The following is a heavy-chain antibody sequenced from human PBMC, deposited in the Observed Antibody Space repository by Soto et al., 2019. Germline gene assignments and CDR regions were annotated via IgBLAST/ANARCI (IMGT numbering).Heavy chain of an antibody. D-gene: IGHD2-2*02. J-gene: IGHJ6*02. V-gene: IGHV1-8*01. CDR3: ARGDNVLVPAAINYYAMDV. Sequence: QVQLVQSGAEVKKPGASVKVSCKASGYTFTTYDINWVRQATGQGLEWMGWMNPNSGNTGSAQKFQGRVTMTRNTSTSTAYMELRSLRPEDTAIYFCARGDNVLVPAAINYYAMDVWGQGTPVTVSS. CDR1: GYTFTTYD. CDR2: MNPNSGNT.